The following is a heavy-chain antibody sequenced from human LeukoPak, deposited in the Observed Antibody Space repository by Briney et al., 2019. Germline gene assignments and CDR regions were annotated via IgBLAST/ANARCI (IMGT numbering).Heavy chain of an antibody. CDR3: ARDGSGFYYYYYMDV. D-gene: IGHD6-25*01. CDR2: ISTVSTYT. Sequence: GGSLRLSCAASGFTFTDYSMTWVRQAPGKGLEWVASISTVSTYTFHSDSVKGRFIISRDNRKDTLYLQMSSLSAEDTAIYYCARDGSGFYYYYYMDVWGRGTTVTVSS. V-gene: IGHV3-21*03. J-gene: IGHJ6*03. CDR1: GFTFTDYS.